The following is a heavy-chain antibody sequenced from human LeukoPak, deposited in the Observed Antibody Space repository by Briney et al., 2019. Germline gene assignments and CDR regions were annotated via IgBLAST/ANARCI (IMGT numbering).Heavy chain of an antibody. Sequence: GGSLRLSGAASGFTVSSNYMSWVRQAPGKGLEWVSVIYSGGSTYYADSVKGRFTISRDNSKNTLYLQMNSLRAEDTAVYYCARKAYYDSSGYSDYWGQGTLVTVSS. CDR3: ARKAYYDSSGYSDY. CDR2: IYSGGST. J-gene: IGHJ4*02. CDR1: GFTVSSNY. V-gene: IGHV3-53*01. D-gene: IGHD3-22*01.